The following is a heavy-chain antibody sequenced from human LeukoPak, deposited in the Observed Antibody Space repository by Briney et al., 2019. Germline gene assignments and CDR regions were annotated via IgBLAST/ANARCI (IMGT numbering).Heavy chain of an antibody. Sequence: GGSLRLSCTASGFAFSNDWMCWVRQAPGKGLEWVANINQNGTKAYYVDSVKGRFTISRDNAKSTVFLQMNSLRAEDTAVYYCTRYYSPQFSITTCDYCYAFDVWGRGTMVTVSS. V-gene: IGHV3-7*01. CDR3: TRYYSPQFSITTCDYCYAFDV. D-gene: IGHD1-1*01. CDR2: INQNGTKA. CDR1: GFAFSNDW. J-gene: IGHJ3*01.